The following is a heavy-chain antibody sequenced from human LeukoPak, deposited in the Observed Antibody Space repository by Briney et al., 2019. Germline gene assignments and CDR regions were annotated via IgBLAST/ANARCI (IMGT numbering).Heavy chain of an antibody. CDR1: GGSFSGYY. Sequence: SETLCLTCAVYGGSFSGYYWSWIRQPPGKGLEWIGEINHSGSTNYNPSLKSRVTISVDTSKNQFSLKLSSVTAADTAVYYCARGLVGATPDYWGQGTLVTVSS. CDR3: ARGLVGATPDY. V-gene: IGHV4-34*01. J-gene: IGHJ4*02. D-gene: IGHD1-26*01. CDR2: INHSGST.